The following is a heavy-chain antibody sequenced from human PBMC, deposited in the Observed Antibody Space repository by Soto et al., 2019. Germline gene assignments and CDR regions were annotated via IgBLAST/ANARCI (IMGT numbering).Heavy chain of an antibody. J-gene: IGHJ6*02. CDR2: IKQDGSET. D-gene: IGHD6-13*01. CDR3: TRWYAAEF. CDR1: GFTDSSCA. V-gene: IGHV3-7*03. Sequence: GGSLSLSCVASGFTDSSCAMTCGRQAPGKGLEWVSNIKQDGSETNNVDSVKGRFTISRDNAKNSLYLEMNTLRVEVTAIYYCTRWYAAEFWGQGTTVTVSS.